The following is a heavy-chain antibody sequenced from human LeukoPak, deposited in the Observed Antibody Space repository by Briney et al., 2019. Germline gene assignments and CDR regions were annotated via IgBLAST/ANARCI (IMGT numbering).Heavy chain of an antibody. D-gene: IGHD6-13*01. J-gene: IGHJ4*02. CDR3: ARVGYSSLVTGYY. CDR1: GGSFSGYY. Sequence: SETLSLTCAVYGGSFSGYYWSWIRQPPGKGLEWIGEINHSGSTNYNPSLKSRVTISVDTSKNQFSLKLSSVTAADTAVYYCARVGYSSLVTGYYWGQGTLVTVSS. V-gene: IGHV4-34*01. CDR2: INHSGST.